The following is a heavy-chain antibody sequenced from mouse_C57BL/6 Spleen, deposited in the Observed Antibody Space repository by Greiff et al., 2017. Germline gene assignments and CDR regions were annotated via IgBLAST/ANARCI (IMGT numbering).Heavy chain of an antibody. Sequence: QVQLQQPGAELVKPGASVKLSCKASGYTFTSYWMHWVKQRPGQGLEWIGMIHPNSGSTNYNEKFKSKATLTVDKSSSTAYMQLSSLTSEDSAVYYCATDGYSYYAMDYWGQGTSVTVSS. D-gene: IGHD2-3*01. J-gene: IGHJ4*01. CDR2: IHPNSGST. V-gene: IGHV1-64*01. CDR1: GYTFTSYW. CDR3: ATDGYSYYAMDY.